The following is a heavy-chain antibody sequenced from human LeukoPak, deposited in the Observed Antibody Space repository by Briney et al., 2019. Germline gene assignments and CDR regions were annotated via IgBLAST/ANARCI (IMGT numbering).Heavy chain of an antibody. D-gene: IGHD2-2*01. CDR2: INPNSGGT. CDR1: GYTFTGFY. CDR3: ARDRGYCSSTSCYGDNWFGP. J-gene: IGHJ5*02. Sequence: ASVKVSCKASGYTFTGFYIHWVRQAPGQGLEWMGWINPNSGGTNFAQKFQGRVTMTRDTSISTAYMELSKLTSVDTAVYYCARDRGYCSSTSCYGDNWFGPWGQGTLVTVSS. V-gene: IGHV1-2*02.